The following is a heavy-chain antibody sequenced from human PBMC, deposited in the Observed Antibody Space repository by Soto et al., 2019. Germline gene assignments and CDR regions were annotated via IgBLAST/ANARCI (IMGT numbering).Heavy chain of an antibody. CDR1: GGSISSGGYY. CDR3: ALNSGGGSCDY. Sequence: SETLSLTCTVSGGSISSGGYYWSWIRQHPGKGLEWIGYIYYSGHTYYNPSLKSRVTISVDTSKNQFSLKLSSVTAADTAVYYCALNSGGGSCDYWGQGTLVTVSS. D-gene: IGHD2-15*01. V-gene: IGHV4-31*03. J-gene: IGHJ4*02. CDR2: IYYSGHT.